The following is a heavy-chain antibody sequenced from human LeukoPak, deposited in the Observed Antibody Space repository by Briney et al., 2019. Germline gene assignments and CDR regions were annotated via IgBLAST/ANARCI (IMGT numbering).Heavy chain of an antibody. Sequence: SETLSLTCAVYGGSFSGYYWSWIRQPPGKGLEWIGEINHSGSTNYNPSLKSRVTISVDTSKNQFSLKLSSVTAADTAVYYCARGTVIWIAAAYYFDYWGQGTLVTVSS. CDR3: ARGTVIWIAAAYYFDY. V-gene: IGHV4-34*01. CDR1: GGSFSGYY. CDR2: INHSGST. J-gene: IGHJ4*02. D-gene: IGHD6-6*01.